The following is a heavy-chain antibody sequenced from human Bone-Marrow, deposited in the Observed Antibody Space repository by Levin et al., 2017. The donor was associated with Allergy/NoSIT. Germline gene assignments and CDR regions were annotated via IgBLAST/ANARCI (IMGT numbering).Heavy chain of an antibody. CDR2: MSYDETNN. D-gene: IGHD5-18*01. CDR1: GFTLTSYD. Sequence: GGSLRLSCVGSGFTLTSYDVHWVRQAPGKGLEWVAVMSYDETNNNYLESVKGRFTMSRDNSKNTLYLQMDSLRPEDTAVYYCAKNRERGYSHRDYFDNWGQGTLVTVSS. CDR3: AKNRERGYSHRDYFDN. V-gene: IGHV3-30*18. J-gene: IGHJ4*02.